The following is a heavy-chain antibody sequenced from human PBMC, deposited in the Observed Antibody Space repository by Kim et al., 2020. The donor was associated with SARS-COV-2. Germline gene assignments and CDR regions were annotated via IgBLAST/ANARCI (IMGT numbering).Heavy chain of an antibody. V-gene: IGHV7-4-1*02. D-gene: IGHD3-3*01. Sequence: ASVKVSCKASGYTFTSYAMNWVRQAPGQGLEWMGWINTNTGNPTYAQGFTGRFVFSLDTSVSTAYLQISSLKAEDTAVYYCARDASITIFGVVISYYYMDVWGKGTTVTVSS. J-gene: IGHJ6*03. CDR2: INTNTGNP. CDR1: GYTFTSYA. CDR3: ARDASITIFGVVISYYYMDV.